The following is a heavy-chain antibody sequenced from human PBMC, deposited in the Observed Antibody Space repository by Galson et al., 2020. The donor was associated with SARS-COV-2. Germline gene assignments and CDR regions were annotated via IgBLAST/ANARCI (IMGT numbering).Heavy chain of an antibody. D-gene: IGHD3-3*01. V-gene: IGHV3-23*01. CDR1: GFTFSSYA. J-gene: IGHJ4*02. CDR2: ISGRGAST. CDR3: AKDQQTIFGVTIWGDYFDY. Sequence: TGGSLRLSCAASGFTFSSYAMSWVRQAPGKGLEWVSTISGRGASTYYADSVKGRFTISRDNSKNTLYLQMSSLRAEDTAVYYCAKDQQTIFGVTIWGDYFDYWGQGTLVTVSS.